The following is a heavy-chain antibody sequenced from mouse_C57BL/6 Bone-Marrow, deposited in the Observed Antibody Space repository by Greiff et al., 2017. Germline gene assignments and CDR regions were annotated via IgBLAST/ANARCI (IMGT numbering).Heavy chain of an antibody. CDR2: ISPNNGGT. CDR3: ASPLIYYYGSSFAY. D-gene: IGHD1-1*01. Sequence: EVQLQQSGPELVKPGASVKISCKASGYTFTDYYMNWVKQSHGKSLEWIGDISPNNGGTSYNQKFKGKATLTVDKSSSTAYVELRSLTSEDSAVYYCASPLIYYYGSSFAYWGQGTLVTVSA. V-gene: IGHV1-26*01. CDR1: GYTFTDYY. J-gene: IGHJ3*01.